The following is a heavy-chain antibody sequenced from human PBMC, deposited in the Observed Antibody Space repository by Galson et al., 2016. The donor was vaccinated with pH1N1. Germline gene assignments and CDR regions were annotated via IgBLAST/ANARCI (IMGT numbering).Heavy chain of an antibody. CDR3: ATLLLWFGAPVEDFNF. D-gene: IGHD3-10*01. Sequence: SLRLSCAVSGLTFKNNAIGWVRQAPGKGLEWVAAISGSGSTINYADSVRGRFTISRDNSKATLHLQMKSLRVEDTAVYYCATLLLWFGAPVEDFNFWGQGTTVTVSS. CDR2: ISGSGSTI. V-gene: IGHV3-23*01. CDR1: GLTFKNNA. J-gene: IGHJ6*02.